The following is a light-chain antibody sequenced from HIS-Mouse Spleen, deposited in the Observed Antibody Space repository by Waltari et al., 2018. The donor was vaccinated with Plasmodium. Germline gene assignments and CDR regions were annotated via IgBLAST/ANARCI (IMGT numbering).Light chain of an antibody. CDR3: LQDYNYPYT. CDR2: AAS. J-gene: IGKJ2*01. Sequence: AIQMTQSPSSLSASVGDRVTITCRASQGIRNDLGWYQKKPGKAPKLLLSAASSLQSGVPSRFSGSGAGTDFTLTISSLQPEDFATYYCLQDYNYPYTFGQGTKLEIK. CDR1: QGIRND. V-gene: IGKV1-6*01.